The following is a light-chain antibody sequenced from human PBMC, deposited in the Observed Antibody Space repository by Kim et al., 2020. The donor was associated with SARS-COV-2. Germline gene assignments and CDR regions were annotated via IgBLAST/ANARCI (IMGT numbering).Light chain of an antibody. J-gene: IGLJ2*01. CDR2: GKN. CDR1: SLRSYY. V-gene: IGLV3-19*01. CDR3: NSRDSSVNVV. Sequence: SSELTQDPAVSVALGQTVRITCQGDSLRSYYASWYQQKPGQAPVLVIYGKNNRPSGIPDRFSGSSSGNTASLTITGAQAEDAADYYCNSRDSSVNVVFGG.